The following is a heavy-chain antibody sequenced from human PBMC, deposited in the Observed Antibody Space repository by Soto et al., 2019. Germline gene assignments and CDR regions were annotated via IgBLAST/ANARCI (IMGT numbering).Heavy chain of an antibody. CDR1: GFTFSSYG. CDR3: ARDASTSYPFYYYYYYGMDV. CDR2: IWYDGSNK. D-gene: IGHD2-2*01. V-gene: IGHV3-33*01. Sequence: GGSLRLSCAASGFTFSSYGMHRVRQAPGKGLEWVAVIWYDGSNKYYADSVKGRFTISRDNSKNTLYLQMNSLRAEDTAVYYCARDASTSYPFYYYYYYGMDVWGQGTTVTVSS. J-gene: IGHJ6*02.